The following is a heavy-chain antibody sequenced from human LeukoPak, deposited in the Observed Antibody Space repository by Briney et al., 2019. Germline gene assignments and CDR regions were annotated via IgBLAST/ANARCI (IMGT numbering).Heavy chain of an antibody. V-gene: IGHV4-34*01. CDR3: ARGGGNGGGWVGHYFYMDV. Sequence: SETLSLTCAVYGGSFTDYYWNWIRQPPGKGLEWIGEINHSGITHYNPSLKSRVTISADTSKNQFSLKLNSVTAADTAVYYCARGGGNGGGWVGHYFYMDVWGKGTTVTVSS. CDR2: INHSGIT. CDR1: GGSFTDYY. J-gene: IGHJ6*03. D-gene: IGHD4-23*01.